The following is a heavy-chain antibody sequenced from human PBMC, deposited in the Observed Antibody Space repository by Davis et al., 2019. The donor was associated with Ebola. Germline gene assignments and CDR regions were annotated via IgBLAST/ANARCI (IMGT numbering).Heavy chain of an antibody. CDR3: ARRGTSSWYAGWFGP. J-gene: IGHJ5*02. CDR2: ISWNSGSI. CDR1: GFTFDDYA. D-gene: IGHD6-13*01. V-gene: IGHV3-9*01. Sequence: SLKISCAASGFTFDDYAMHWVRQAPGKGLEWVSGISWNSGSIGYADSVKGRFTISRDNAKNSLYLQMNSLRAEDTALYYCARRGTSSWYAGWFGPWGQGTLVTVST.